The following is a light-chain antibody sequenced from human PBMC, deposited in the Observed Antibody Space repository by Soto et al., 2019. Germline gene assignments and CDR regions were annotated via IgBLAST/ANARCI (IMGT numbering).Light chain of an antibody. J-gene: IGKJ3*01. V-gene: IGKV3-11*01. CDR1: QSVSSS. Sequence: EIVLTQSPATLSLSPGERATLSCRASQSVSSSLVWYQQKRGQAPRLLIYDASNRDTGIPARFSGSGSGTDFTLTISSPEPEDFAVYYCQLRKNWPEYTFGPGTKVDIK. CDR2: DAS. CDR3: QLRKNWPEYT.